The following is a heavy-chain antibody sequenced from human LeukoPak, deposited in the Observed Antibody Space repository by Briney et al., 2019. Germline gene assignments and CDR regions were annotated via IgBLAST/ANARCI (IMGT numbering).Heavy chain of an antibody. CDR3: ARGPVVVAATFFDY. V-gene: IGHV1-8*01. CDR1: GYTFTSYD. J-gene: IGHJ4*02. CDR2: MNPNSGNT. D-gene: IGHD2-15*01. Sequence: ASVKVSCKASGYTFTSYDNNWVRQATGQGLEWMGWMNPNSGNTGYAQKFQGRVTMTRNTSISTAYMELSSLRSEDTAVYYCARGPVVVAATFFDYWGQGTLVTVSS.